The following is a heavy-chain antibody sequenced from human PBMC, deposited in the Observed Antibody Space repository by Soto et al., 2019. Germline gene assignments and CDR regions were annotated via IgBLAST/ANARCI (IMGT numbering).Heavy chain of an antibody. CDR2: ISYDGSNK. Sequence: PGGSLRLSCAASGFTFSSYGMHWVRQAPGKGLEWVAVISYDGSNKYYADSVKGRFTISRDNSKNTLYLQMNSLRAEDTAVYYCARDHYVDTAKRSGLWFDPWGQGTLVTVSS. J-gene: IGHJ5*02. V-gene: IGHV3-30*03. CDR3: ARDHYVDTAKRSGLWFDP. D-gene: IGHD5-18*01. CDR1: GFTFSSYG.